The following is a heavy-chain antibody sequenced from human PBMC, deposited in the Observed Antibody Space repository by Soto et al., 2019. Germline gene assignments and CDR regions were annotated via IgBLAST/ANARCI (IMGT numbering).Heavy chain of an antibody. Sequence: PSETLSLTCAVSGGSISSSNWWSWVRQPPGKGLEWIGEIYHSGSTNYNPSLKSRVTISVDTSKNQFSLKLSSVTAADTAVYYCAGWAYYYDSSGYSGDAFDIWGQGTMVTVSS. CDR3: AGWAYYYDSSGYSGDAFDI. J-gene: IGHJ3*02. V-gene: IGHV4-4*02. CDR1: GGSISSSNW. D-gene: IGHD3-22*01. CDR2: IYHSGST.